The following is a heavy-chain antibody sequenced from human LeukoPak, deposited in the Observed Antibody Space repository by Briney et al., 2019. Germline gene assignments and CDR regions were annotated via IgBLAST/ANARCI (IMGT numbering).Heavy chain of an antibody. J-gene: IGHJ4*02. V-gene: IGHV3-30*03. CDR3: TTSELGLFDF. CDR2: VSFDGSNT. CDR1: GFTFRS. Sequence: GGSLRLSCGGSGFTFRSMHWVRQAPGKGLEWVAVVSFDGSNTYYGDSVKGRFTISRDISKNTVYLQMSSLRAEDAAVYYCTTSELGLFDFWGQGALVTVSS. D-gene: IGHD3-16*01.